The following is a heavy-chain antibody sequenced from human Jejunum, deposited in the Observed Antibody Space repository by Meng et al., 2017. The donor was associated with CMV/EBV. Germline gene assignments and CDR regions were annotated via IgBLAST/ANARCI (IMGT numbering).Heavy chain of an antibody. CDR3: AGQGGYSGSSFDY. Sequence: CKTSGNTFTSYYMHWVRQAPGQGLEWMGLINPSGGSTSYAQKFQGRVTMTRDTSTSMVFMDLSSLRSEDTAVYYCAGQGGYSGSSFDYWGQGTLVTVSS. D-gene: IGHD6-6*01. J-gene: IGHJ4*02. CDR2: INPSGGST. CDR1: GNTFTSYY. V-gene: IGHV1-46*01.